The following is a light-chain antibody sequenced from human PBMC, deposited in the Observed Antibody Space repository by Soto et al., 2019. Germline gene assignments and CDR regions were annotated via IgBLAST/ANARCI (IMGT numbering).Light chain of an antibody. CDR1: QSISSW. V-gene: IGKV1-5*03. CDR2: KAS. CDR3: QEYNSYPVS. J-gene: IGKJ5*01. Sequence: DIQMTQSPSTLSASVGDRVTITCRASQSISSWLAWCQQKPGKAPKLLIYKASSLESGVPSRFSGSGSGTEFTLTISSLQPEDVATYYCQEYNSYPVSFGQGTRLEIK.